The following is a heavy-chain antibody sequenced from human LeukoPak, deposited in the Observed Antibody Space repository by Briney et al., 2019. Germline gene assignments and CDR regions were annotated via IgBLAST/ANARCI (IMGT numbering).Heavy chain of an antibody. J-gene: IGHJ4*02. D-gene: IGHD3-16*01. V-gene: IGHV4-4*07. CDR2: IYTSGST. CDR1: GGSFSGYY. CDR3: ARDGGGEYLDY. Sequence: PSETLSLTCAVYGGSFSGYYWSWIRQPPGKGLEWIGRIYTSGSTNYNPSLKSRVTMSVDTSKNQFSLKLSSVTAADTAVYYCARDGGGEYLDYWGQGTLVTVSS.